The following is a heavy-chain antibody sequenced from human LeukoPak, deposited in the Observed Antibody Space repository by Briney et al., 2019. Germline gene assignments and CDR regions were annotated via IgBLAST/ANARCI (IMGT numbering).Heavy chain of an antibody. CDR1: GFTFSSYT. D-gene: IGHD6-13*01. CDR2: ISSSSSYI. V-gene: IGHV3-21*01. J-gene: IGHJ6*03. CDR3: ARATWYPNEYYYMDV. Sequence: GGSLRLSCAASGFTFSSYTMKWVRQAPGEGLERVSSISSSSSYIYYADSVKVRFTISRENAKNSLFLQMNSLRAEDTAVYFCARATWYPNEYYYMDVWGKGATVTISS.